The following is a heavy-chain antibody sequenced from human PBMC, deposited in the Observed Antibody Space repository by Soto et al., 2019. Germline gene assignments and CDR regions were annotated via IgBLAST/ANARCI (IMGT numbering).Heavy chain of an antibody. CDR2: IIPIFGTA. V-gene: IGHV1-69*13. CDR3: ARGSIAARCFDY. Sequence: SVKVSCKASGGTFSIYAISWVRQAPGQGLEWMGGIIPIFGTANYAQKFQGRVTITADESTSTAYMELSSLRSEDTAVYYCARGSIAARCFDYWGQGTLVTVSS. CDR1: GGTFSIYA. D-gene: IGHD6-6*01. J-gene: IGHJ4*02.